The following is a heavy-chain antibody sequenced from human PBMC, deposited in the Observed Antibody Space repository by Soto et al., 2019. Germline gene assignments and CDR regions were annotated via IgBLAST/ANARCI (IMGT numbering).Heavy chain of an antibody. D-gene: IGHD1-26*01. CDR1: GFTFSSYG. CDR2: ISYDGSNK. CDR3: AKDRYRGIHKPGGYYYYYMDV. Sequence: GGSLRLSCAASGFTFSSYGMHWVRQAPGKGLEWVAVISYDGSNKYYADSVKGRFTISRDNSKNTLYLQMNSLRAEDTAVYYCAKDRYRGIHKPGGYYYYYMDVWGKGTTVTVSS. V-gene: IGHV3-30*18. J-gene: IGHJ6*03.